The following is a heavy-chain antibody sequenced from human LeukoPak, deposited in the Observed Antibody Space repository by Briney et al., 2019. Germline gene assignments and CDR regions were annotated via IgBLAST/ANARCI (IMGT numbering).Heavy chain of an antibody. CDR1: GYIFSTYG. Sequence: ASVKVSCKASGYIFSTYGISWVRQAPGQGLEWMGCISGYYGNTNYAQKLQGRVTMTTDTSTSTAYMGLRSLRSDDTAVYYCARRRSEEFDFDCWGQGTLVTVS. J-gene: IGHJ4*02. CDR3: ARRRSEEFDFDC. CDR2: ISGYYGNT. V-gene: IGHV1-18*01. D-gene: IGHD6-19*01.